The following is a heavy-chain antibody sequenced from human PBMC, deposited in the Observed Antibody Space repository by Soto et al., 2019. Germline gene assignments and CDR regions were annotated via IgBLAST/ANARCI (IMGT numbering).Heavy chain of an antibody. D-gene: IGHD3-9*01. CDR1: GSTFSSYT. CDR2: IIPIHGKA. J-gene: IGHJ6*03. V-gene: IGHV1-69*02. Sequence: GASVKVSWKASGSTFSSYTIGWGRQAPGQGLDWMGRIIPIHGKANYAQKFQGRVTMTTDTSTSTAYMELRSLRSDDTAVYYCARLGILTGWANYYHYYLAVRGQGTTVTVSS. CDR3: ARLGILTGWANYYHYYLAV.